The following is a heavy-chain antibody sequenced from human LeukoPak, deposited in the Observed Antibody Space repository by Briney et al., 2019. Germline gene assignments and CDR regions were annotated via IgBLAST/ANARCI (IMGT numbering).Heavy chain of an antibody. CDR3: ARGIFGMVLNAFDL. D-gene: IGHD3-3*01. CDR1: GGSIDSYY. CDR2: ISYGGST. V-gene: IGHV4-59*01. J-gene: IGHJ3*01. Sequence: SETLSLTCTVSGGSIDSYYWSWIRQPPGRGLEWVGYISYGGSTNYNPSLKSRVTISVDTSTNQFSLKLSSVTAADTAVYYCARGIFGMVLNAFDLWGRGTMVTVSS.